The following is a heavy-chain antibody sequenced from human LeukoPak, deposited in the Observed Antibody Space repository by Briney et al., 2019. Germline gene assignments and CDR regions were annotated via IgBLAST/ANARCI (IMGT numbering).Heavy chain of an antibody. D-gene: IGHD2-2*02. V-gene: IGHV4-59*01. CDR3: ARGRYTLDY. CDR1: GGSFSGYY. J-gene: IGHJ4*02. CDR2: ISYSGST. Sequence: SETLSLTCAVYGGSFSGYYWSWIRQPPGKGLEWIGFISYSGSTNYNPSLKSRVALSVDTSKNQFSLRLSSVAAADTAVYYCARGRYTLDYWGQGTLVTVSS.